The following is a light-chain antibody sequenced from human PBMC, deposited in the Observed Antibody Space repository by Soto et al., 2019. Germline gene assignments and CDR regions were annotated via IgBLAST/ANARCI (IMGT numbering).Light chain of an antibody. CDR2: GAS. CDR3: QQYAVSPWT. J-gene: IGKJ1*01. CDR1: QSISSNY. V-gene: IGKV3-20*01. Sequence: EIVLTQSPGTLSLSPGERATLSCRASQSISSNYLAWYQQKPGQAPSLLIYGASNRSTGIPDRFSGSESGTDFTLTISRLEPEDFAVYFCQQYAVSPWTFGQGTKVEIK.